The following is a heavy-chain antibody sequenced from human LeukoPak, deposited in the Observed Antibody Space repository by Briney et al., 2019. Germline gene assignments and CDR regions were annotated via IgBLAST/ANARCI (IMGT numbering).Heavy chain of an antibody. J-gene: IGHJ4*02. CDR2: INHSGST. CDR3: ARLYYYDSSGYTHGGIDY. V-gene: IGHV4-34*01. D-gene: IGHD3-22*01. Sequence: SETLSLTCAVFGGSFSGYYWSWIRQPPGKGLEWIGEINHSGSTNYNPTLKSRVTLSVDTSTNPFSLKLSSVTAADTAVYYCARLYYYDSSGYTHGGIDYWGQGTLVTVSS. CDR1: GGSFSGYY.